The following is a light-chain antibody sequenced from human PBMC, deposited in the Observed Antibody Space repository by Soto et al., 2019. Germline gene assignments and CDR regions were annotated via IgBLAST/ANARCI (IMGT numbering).Light chain of an antibody. V-gene: IGKV3-20*01. Sequence: EIVLTQSPCTLSVSPGDRVTLSCRASQSVDINLAWYQQRAGQAPRLLVYGASTKATDMPGRFSGRGSGTDFTLTISRLEPEDFAVYYCQQYGRSPPITFGQGTRLEIK. J-gene: IGKJ5*01. CDR2: GAS. CDR1: QSVDIN. CDR3: QQYGRSPPIT.